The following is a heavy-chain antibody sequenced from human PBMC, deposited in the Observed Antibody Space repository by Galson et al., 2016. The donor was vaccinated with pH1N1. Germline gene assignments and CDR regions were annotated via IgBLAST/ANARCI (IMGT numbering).Heavy chain of an antibody. V-gene: IGHV1-46*01. Sequence: SVKVSCKASAYSFTFYYINWVRQAPGQGLEWMGIIDPGSVDTNYKLKFQGRVTMTTDTSTSTVYMEVSTLTSKDTAMYYCGGIQGCTLDLWGQGTKVTVSS. D-gene: IGHD3-9*01. CDR3: GGIQGCTLDL. J-gene: IGHJ3*01. CDR2: IDPGSVDT. CDR1: AYSFTFYY.